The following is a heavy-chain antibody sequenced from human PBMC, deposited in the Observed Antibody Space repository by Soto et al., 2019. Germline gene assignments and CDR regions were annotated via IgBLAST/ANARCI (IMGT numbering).Heavy chain of an antibody. Sequence: EVELLESGGGLVQPGGSLRLSCVASGFTFKNYDMRWIRQAPGKGLEWVSGISGSGGVTYYADSVKGRFTISRDNSKNQLYLQMNSLRAEDTAIYYCAKNRQFRSYYESAGHYDNWGQGTLVTVSS. J-gene: IGHJ4*02. D-gene: IGHD3-10*01. CDR3: AKNRQFRSYYESAGHYDN. CDR2: ISGSGGVT. V-gene: IGHV3-23*01. CDR1: GFTFKNYD.